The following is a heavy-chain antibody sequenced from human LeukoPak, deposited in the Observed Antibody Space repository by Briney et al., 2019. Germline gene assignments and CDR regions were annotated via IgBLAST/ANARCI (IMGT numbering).Heavy chain of an antibody. V-gene: IGHV4-31*03. D-gene: IGHD6-13*01. CDR1: GXSISSGGYY. CDR2: IYYSGST. CDR3: ARITRIAAAGPINWFDP. J-gene: IGHJ5*02. Sequence: SQTLSLTCTVSGXSISSGGYYWSWIRQHPGKGLEWIGYIYYSGSTYYNPSLKSRVTISVDTSKNQFSLKLSSVTAADTAVYYCARITRIAAAGPINWFDPWGQGTLVTVSS.